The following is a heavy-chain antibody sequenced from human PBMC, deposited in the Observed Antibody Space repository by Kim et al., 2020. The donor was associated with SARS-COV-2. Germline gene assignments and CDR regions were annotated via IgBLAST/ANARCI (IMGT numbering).Heavy chain of an antibody. V-gene: IGHV1-69*02. Sequence: YDRKFQGRVTITADKSTSTAYMELSSLRSEDTAVYYCVRTYYYDSSGYSLWGQGTLVTVSS. J-gene: IGHJ4*02. CDR3: VRTYYYDSSGYSL. D-gene: IGHD3-22*01.